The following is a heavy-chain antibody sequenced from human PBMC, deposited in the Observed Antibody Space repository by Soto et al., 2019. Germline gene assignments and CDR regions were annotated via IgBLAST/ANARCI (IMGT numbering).Heavy chain of an antibody. V-gene: IGHV1-2*04. J-gene: IGHJ4*02. Sequence: EASVKVSCKASGYTFTGYYMHWVRQAPGQGLEWMGWINPNSGGTNYAQKFQGWVTMTRDTSISTAYMELSRLRSDDTAVYYCAREYSLAVVAPGYWGQGILVTVSS. CDR1: GYTFTGYY. CDR3: AREYSLAVVAPGY. D-gene: IGHD3-22*01. CDR2: INPNSGGT.